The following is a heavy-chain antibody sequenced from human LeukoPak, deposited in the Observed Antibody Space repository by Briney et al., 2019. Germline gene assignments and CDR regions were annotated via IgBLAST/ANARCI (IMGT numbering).Heavy chain of an antibody. CDR2: IYTSGST. Sequence: PSETLSLTCTVSGGSFSNYYWSWIRQPAGNGLEWIGRIYTSGSTNYNPSVKSRVTMSVDTSNNQFSLKLTSVTAADTAVYYCARQPPQYYGMDVWGQGTTVTVSS. CDR3: ARQPPQYYGMDV. D-gene: IGHD1-14*01. J-gene: IGHJ6*02. CDR1: GGSFSNYY. V-gene: IGHV4-4*07.